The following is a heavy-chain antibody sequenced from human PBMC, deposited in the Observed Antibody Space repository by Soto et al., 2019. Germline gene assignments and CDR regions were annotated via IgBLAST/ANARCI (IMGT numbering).Heavy chain of an antibody. CDR1: GFTFSSYS. CDR2: ISSSSSTI. CDR3: ARDLIIFKEEVVVAATHPDHAFDI. D-gene: IGHD2-15*01. Sequence: GGSLRLSCAASGFTFSSYSMNWVRQAPGKGLEWVSYISSSSSTIYYADSVKGRFTISRDNAKNSLYLQMNSLRAEDTAVYYCARDLIIFKEEVVVAATHPDHAFDIWGQGTMVTVSS. V-gene: IGHV3-48*01. J-gene: IGHJ3*02.